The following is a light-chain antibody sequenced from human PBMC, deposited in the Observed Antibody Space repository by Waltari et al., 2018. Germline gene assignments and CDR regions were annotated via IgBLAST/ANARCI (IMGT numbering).Light chain of an antibody. CDR2: VNSDGSH. Sequence: QLVLTQLPSASASLGASVKLTCTLSSGHSSNLIAWHQQQPEKGPRYLMKVNSDGSHTKGDEIPDRFSGSSSGAERYLTISSVQSEDEADYYCQTGGHGTWVFGGGTKLTVL. J-gene: IGLJ3*02. V-gene: IGLV4-69*01. CDR1: SGHSSNL. CDR3: QTGGHGTWV.